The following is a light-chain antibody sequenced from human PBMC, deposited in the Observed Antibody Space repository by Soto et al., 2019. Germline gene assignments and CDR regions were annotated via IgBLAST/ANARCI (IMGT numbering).Light chain of an antibody. CDR3: QHYGSSPRT. V-gene: IGKV3-20*01. CDR2: GAS. J-gene: IGKJ2*01. CDR1: QSVSSSH. Sequence: EIVLTQSPGTLSLSPGERATLSCRASQSVSSSHLAWYQQKPGQAPGLFMYGASNRATGIPDRFSGSGSGKDFTLSISRLEPEDFAVYYCQHYGSSPRTFGQGTKLEIK.